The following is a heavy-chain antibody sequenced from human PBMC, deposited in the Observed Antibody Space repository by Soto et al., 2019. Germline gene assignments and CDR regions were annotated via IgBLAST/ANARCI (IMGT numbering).Heavy chain of an antibody. CDR1: GFSFSSYA. V-gene: IGHV3-23*01. CDR2: FSPSGGDT. J-gene: IGHJ4*02. Sequence: GGSLRLSCAASGFSFSSYAMSWVRQVPGQGLEWLSTFSPSGGDTYYADSVKGRFTISRDNPTNRVYLQMTSLRAEDTAVYYCTRESEDLTSNFDYWGQGTLVTVSS. CDR3: TRESEDLTSNFDY.